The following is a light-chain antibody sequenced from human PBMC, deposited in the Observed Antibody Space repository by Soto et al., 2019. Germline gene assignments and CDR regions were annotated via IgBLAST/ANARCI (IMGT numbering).Light chain of an antibody. J-gene: IGKJ4*01. CDR1: QSISRN. V-gene: IGKV1-39*01. Sequence: IQMTQSPSSLSASAGDRVTITCRASQSISRNLNWYQQKPGKAPELLIYTASNLQSGVPSRFSGSGSGTDFALTISSLQPEDSAVYYCQQSHSSPLSFGGGTKVEFK. CDR2: TAS. CDR3: QQSHSSPLS.